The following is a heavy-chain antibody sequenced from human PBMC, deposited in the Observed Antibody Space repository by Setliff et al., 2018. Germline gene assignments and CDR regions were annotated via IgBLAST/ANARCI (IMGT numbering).Heavy chain of an antibody. CDR1: GFTFSNYR. D-gene: IGHD6-19*01. Sequence: SGGSLRLSCVVSGFTFSNYRMHWVRQAPGKGLEWVAVIWHDGGNKYYADSVKGRFTISRDNAKNSLSLQMNSLRTDDTAFYYCEGRAVADRGLDFWGQGTMVTVSS. V-gene: IGHV3-33*03. J-gene: IGHJ3*01. CDR2: IWHDGGNK. CDR3: EGRAVADRGLDF.